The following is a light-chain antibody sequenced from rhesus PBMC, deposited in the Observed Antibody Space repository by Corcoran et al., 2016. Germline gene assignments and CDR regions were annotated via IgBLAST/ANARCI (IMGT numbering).Light chain of an antibody. J-gene: IGKJ3*01. Sequence: DIQMTQSPSSLSASVGDTVTITCRASQSISSWLDWYQQKPGKAPKLLFYKASSLQSGVPSRFRGNGAGTDFTLTISSLQPEDFTTYSCLQYSSSPFTFGPVTKLHIK. CDR3: LQYSSSPFT. V-gene: IGKV1-22*01. CDR2: KAS. CDR1: QSISSW.